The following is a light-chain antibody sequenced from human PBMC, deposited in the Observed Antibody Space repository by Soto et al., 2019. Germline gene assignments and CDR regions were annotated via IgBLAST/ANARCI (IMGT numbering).Light chain of an antibody. V-gene: IGKV3-20*01. J-gene: IGKJ1*01. Sequence: EIVLTQSPGTLSLSPGERATLSCSASQSVGKNFLAWYQQKPGQAPRFLIHGASRRATGIPDRFSGSGSGTDFTLTISRLEPEDFAVYYCQQYASSPRTFGQGTKVEIK. CDR3: QQYASSPRT. CDR1: QSVGKNF. CDR2: GAS.